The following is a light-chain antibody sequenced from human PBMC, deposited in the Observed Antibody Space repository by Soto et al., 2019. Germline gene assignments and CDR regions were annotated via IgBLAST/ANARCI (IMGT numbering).Light chain of an antibody. Sequence: EIVLTQSPGTLSLSPGDRATLSCRASESVSSTYLAWYQQKPGQAPRLLIYGASSRASGIPDRFSGSGSGTDFTLTISRLEPEDFAVYYCQQYGSSPPDTFGGGTNVEIK. J-gene: IGKJ4*01. CDR3: QQYGSSPPDT. CDR1: ESVSSTY. V-gene: IGKV3-20*01. CDR2: GAS.